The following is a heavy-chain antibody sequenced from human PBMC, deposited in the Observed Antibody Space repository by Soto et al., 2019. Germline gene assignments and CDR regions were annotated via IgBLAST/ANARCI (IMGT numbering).Heavy chain of an antibody. CDR2: ISSSSSTI. D-gene: IGHD3-22*01. J-gene: IGHJ4*02. Sequence: GGSLRLSCAASGFTFSSYSMNWVRQAPGKGLEWVSYISSSSSTIYYADSVKGRFTISRDNAKNSLYLQMNSLRDEDTAVYYCARGLFYYDSSGYWGYWGQGTLVTVSS. V-gene: IGHV3-48*02. CDR1: GFTFSSYS. CDR3: ARGLFYYDSSGYWGY.